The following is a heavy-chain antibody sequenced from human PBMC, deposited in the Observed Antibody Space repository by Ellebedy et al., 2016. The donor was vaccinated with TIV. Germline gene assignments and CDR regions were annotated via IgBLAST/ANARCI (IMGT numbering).Heavy chain of an antibody. Sequence: PGGSLRLSCAASGFTFSNYVMHWVRQVPGKGLEWVAVISYDGSIKYYADSVKGRFTISRDNSKNSLYLQMNSLRAEDTAVYYCARGEVGGYYSNWGQGTLVTVSS. D-gene: IGHD3-22*01. J-gene: IGHJ4*02. V-gene: IGHV3-30*14. CDR3: ARGEVGGYYSN. CDR1: GFTFSNYV. CDR2: ISYDGSIK.